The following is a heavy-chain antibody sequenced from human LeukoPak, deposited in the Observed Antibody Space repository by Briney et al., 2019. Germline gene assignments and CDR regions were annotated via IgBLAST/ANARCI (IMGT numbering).Heavy chain of an antibody. J-gene: IGHJ3*02. CDR1: GYTFTVYY. D-gene: IGHD3-10*02. V-gene: IGHV1-2*07. Sequence: ASVKVSCQPRGYTFTVYYMYWVPQAPGQGLEWMGWINPNNGGTNYSHKFQGRVTMTRDTSINTAYMELSRLRSDDTAIYYCGRSYVRDAFHSWGQGTKVIVSS. CDR3: GRSYVRDAFHS. CDR2: INPNNGGT.